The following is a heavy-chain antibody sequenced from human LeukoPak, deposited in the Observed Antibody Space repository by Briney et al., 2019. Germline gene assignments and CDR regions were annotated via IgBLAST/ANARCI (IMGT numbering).Heavy chain of an antibody. J-gene: IGHJ5*02. CDR1: GYSFTSNW. CDR2: IDPSDSYT. Sequence: GESLKISCKGSGYSFTSNWISWVRQMPGKGLEWMGTIDPSDSYTNYSPSSQGHVTISADKSISTAYLQWSSLKASDTAMYYCARGLVRGVIDWFDPWGQGTLVTVSS. D-gene: IGHD3-10*01. CDR3: ARGLVRGVIDWFDP. V-gene: IGHV5-10-1*01.